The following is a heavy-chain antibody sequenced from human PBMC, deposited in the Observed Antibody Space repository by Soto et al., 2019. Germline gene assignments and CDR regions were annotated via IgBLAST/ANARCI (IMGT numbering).Heavy chain of an antibody. Sequence: SQTLSLTCAISGDSVSSNSAAWNWIRQSPSRGLEWLGRTYYRSKWYNDYAVSVKSRITINPDTSKNQFSLQLNSVTPEDTAVYYCARGYFSGGSCYYYYGMDVWGQGTTVTVSS. V-gene: IGHV6-1*01. CDR1: GDSVSSNSAA. CDR3: ARGYFSGGSCYYYYGMDV. D-gene: IGHD2-15*01. J-gene: IGHJ6*02. CDR2: TYYRSKWYN.